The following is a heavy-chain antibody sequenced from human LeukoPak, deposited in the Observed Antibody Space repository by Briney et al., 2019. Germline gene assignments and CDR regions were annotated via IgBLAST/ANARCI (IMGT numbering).Heavy chain of an antibody. D-gene: IGHD3-22*01. CDR2: INSDGSST. CDR1: GFTFGDFW. Sequence: GGSLRLSCAASGFTFGDFWMHWVRQAPGKGLVWVSRINSDGSSTTYADSVEGRFTISRDNAKYTLFLQMNSLRAEDTAVYYCARNFYDTSVDPDYWGQGVLVTVSS. CDR3: ARNFYDTSVDPDY. J-gene: IGHJ4*02. V-gene: IGHV3-74*01.